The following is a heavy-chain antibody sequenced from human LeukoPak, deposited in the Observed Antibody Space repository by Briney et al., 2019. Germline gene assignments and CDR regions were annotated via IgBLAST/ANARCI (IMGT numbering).Heavy chain of an antibody. Sequence: GGSLRLSCAASGFTFSSYAMSWVRQAPGKGLEWVSAISGSGGSTYYADSVKGRFTISRDNSKNTLYLQTNSLRAEDTAVYYCAKVLPESRGSGWYLWFDPWGQGTLVTVSS. D-gene: IGHD6-19*01. CDR2: ISGSGGST. V-gene: IGHV3-23*01. CDR3: AKVLPESRGSGWYLWFDP. J-gene: IGHJ5*02. CDR1: GFTFSSYA.